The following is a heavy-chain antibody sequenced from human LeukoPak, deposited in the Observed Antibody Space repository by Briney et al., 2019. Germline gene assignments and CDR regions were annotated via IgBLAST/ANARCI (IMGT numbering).Heavy chain of an antibody. CDR3: ARGRYYYASRI. D-gene: IGHD3-10*01. CDR1: GGSISSGDYY. Sequence: SETLSLTCTVSGGSISSGDYYWSWIRQPPGKGLEWIGYIYYSGSTYYNPSLKSRVTISVDTSKNQFSLKLSSVTAADTAAYFCARGRYYYASRIWGQGTMVTVSS. V-gene: IGHV4-30-4*08. CDR2: IYYSGST. J-gene: IGHJ3*02.